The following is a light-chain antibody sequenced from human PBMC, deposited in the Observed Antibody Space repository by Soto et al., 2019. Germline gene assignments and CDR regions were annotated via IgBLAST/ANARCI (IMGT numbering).Light chain of an antibody. J-gene: IGLJ1*01. CDR3: SSYTSSTTYV. CDR1: SSDVGGYNY. CDR2: DVS. V-gene: IGLV2-14*01. Sequence: QCALTQPASVSASPGQSIAISCTGTSSDVGGYNYVSWYQQHPGKAPKLMIYDVSNRPSGVSNRFSGSKSGNTASLTISGLQAEDEADYYCSSYTSSTTYVFGTGTKVTVL.